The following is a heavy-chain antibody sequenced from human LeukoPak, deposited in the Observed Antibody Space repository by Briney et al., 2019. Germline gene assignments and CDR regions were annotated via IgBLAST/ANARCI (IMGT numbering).Heavy chain of an antibody. J-gene: IGHJ3*02. CDR3: AKDPHGGYDAFDI. CDR1: GFSFSNYG. V-gene: IGHV3-23*01. CDR2: ISVSGTST. Sequence: GGSLRLSCAASGFSFSNYGMSWVRQAPGKGLEWVSAISVSGTSTYYADSVKGRLTISRDNTKNTLYLQMNSLRADDTAVYYCAKDPHGGYDAFDIWGQGTMVTVSS. D-gene: IGHD4-17*01.